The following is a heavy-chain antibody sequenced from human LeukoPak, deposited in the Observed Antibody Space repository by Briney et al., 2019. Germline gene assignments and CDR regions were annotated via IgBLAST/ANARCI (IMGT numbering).Heavy chain of an antibody. CDR3: ARDRDYDYLDY. Sequence: GGSLRLSCAASGFTFSSNGMHWVRQAPGKGREWVAVIWYDGSNKYYADSVKGRFTISRDNSKNTLYLKMNILRAEDTAVYYCARDRDYDYLDYWGQGTLVTVPS. CDR2: IWYDGSNK. J-gene: IGHJ4*02. V-gene: IGHV3-33*01. D-gene: IGHD5-12*01. CDR1: GFTFSSNG.